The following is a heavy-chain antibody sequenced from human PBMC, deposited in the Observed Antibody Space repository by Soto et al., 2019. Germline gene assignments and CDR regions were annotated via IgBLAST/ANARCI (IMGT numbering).Heavy chain of an antibody. CDR3: ARDQCRGSYYYYYGMDV. CDR1: GGTFSSYA. V-gene: IGHV1-69*06. D-gene: IGHD3-10*01. Sequence: QVQLVQSGAEVKTPGSSVKVSCKASGGTFSSYAISWERQAPGQGLEWMGGIIPIFGTANYAQKFQGRVTITADNSTRTAYMELSSLRTEDTGVYYCARDQCRGSYYYYYGMDVWGQGTTVTVSS. J-gene: IGHJ6*02. CDR2: IIPIFGTA.